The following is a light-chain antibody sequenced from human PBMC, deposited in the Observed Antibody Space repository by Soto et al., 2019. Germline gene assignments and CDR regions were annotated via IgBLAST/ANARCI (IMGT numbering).Light chain of an antibody. V-gene: IGKV3-15*01. Sequence: EIMMTQSQSTLSVSPGERATLSCRASQSVSSNLAWYQQKPGQAPRILIYSASTRATGIPGRFSGNGSGTDLTLTISSLQSEDVAVYYCQQYNTLFTFGPGTKVDIK. CDR1: QSVSSN. CDR3: QQYNTLFT. CDR2: SAS. J-gene: IGKJ3*01.